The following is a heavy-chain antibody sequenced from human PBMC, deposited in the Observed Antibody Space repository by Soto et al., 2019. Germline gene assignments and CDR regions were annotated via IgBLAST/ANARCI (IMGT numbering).Heavy chain of an antibody. V-gene: IGHV1-58*01. CDR3: AAEGANWNDVPYFDY. CDR1: GFTFTSSA. J-gene: IGHJ4*02. D-gene: IGHD1-1*01. Sequence: QMQLVQSGPEVKKPGTSVKVSCKASGFTFTSSAVQWVRQARGQRLEWIGWIVVGSGNTNYAQKFQERVTITRDMSTSTAYMELSSLRSEDTAVYYCAAEGANWNDVPYFDYWGQGTLVTVSS. CDR2: IVVGSGNT.